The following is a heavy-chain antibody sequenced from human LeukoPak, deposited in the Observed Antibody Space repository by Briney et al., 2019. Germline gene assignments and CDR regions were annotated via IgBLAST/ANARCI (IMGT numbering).Heavy chain of an antibody. CDR3: ARDSRTYYYDSSGYRYPRNFDY. V-gene: IGHV1-3*01. CDR1: GYTFTSYA. Sequence: ASVKVSCKASGYTFTSYAMHWVRQAPGQRLEWMGWINAGNGNTNYAQKLQGRVTMTTDTSTSTAYMELRSLRSDDTAVYYCARDSRTYYYDSSGYRYPRNFDYWGQGTLVTVSS. D-gene: IGHD3-22*01. CDR2: INAGNGNT. J-gene: IGHJ4*02.